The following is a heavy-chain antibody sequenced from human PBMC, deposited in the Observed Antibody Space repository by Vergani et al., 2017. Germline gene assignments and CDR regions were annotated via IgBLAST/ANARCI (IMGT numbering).Heavy chain of an antibody. D-gene: IGHD2-2*01. CDR3: ARDRVVVVPAAMFRMLSPDAFDI. Sequence: QVQLVQSGAEVKKPGSSVKVSCKASGGTFSSYAISWVRQAPGQGLEWMGGIIPIFGTANYAQKFQGRVTITADESTSTAYMELRSLRSDDTAVYYCARDRVVVVPAAMFRMLSPDAFDIWGQGTMVTVSS. J-gene: IGHJ3*02. CDR1: GGTFSSYA. CDR2: IIPIFGTA. V-gene: IGHV1-69*12.